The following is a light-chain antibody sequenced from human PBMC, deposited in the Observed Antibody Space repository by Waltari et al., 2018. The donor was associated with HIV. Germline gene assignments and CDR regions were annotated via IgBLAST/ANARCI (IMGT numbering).Light chain of an antibody. CDR1: QSVSSN. V-gene: IGKV3-15*01. J-gene: IGKJ1*01. Sequence: EIVMTQSPPTLSVSPGERATLSCRASQSVSSNLAWYQQKPGQAPRLLIYGASTRATGIPARFSGSGSGTAFTLTISSLQSEDFAVYYCQQYNNWPPTFGQGTKVEIK. CDR3: QQYNNWPPT. CDR2: GAS.